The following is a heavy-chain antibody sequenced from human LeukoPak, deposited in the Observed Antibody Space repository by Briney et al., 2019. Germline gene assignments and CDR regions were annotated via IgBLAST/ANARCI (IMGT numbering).Heavy chain of an antibody. D-gene: IGHD3-10*01. CDR3: AKDSGEMDV. CDR2: ISYDGSNK. CDR1: GFTFSSYA. J-gene: IGHJ6*02. V-gene: IGHV3-30-3*01. Sequence: GGSLRLSCAASGFTFSSYAMHWVRQAPGKGLEWVAVISYDGSNKYYADSVKGRFTISRDNSKNTLYLQMNSLRAEDTAVYYCAKDSGEMDVWGQGTTVTVSS.